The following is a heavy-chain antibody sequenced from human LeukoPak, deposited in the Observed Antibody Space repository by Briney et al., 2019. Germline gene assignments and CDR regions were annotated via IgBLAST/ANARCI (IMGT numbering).Heavy chain of an antibody. V-gene: IGHV1-3*02. Sequence: GASVKVSCKASGYTFTGYTLHWVRQAPGQRLEWRAWSHAGTGNTKYSQEFQGRVTITRDTSASTSYMELSSLRSEDMAVYYCARAKDYAFDHWGQGTLVTVSS. CDR1: GYTFTGYT. CDR3: ARAKDYAFDH. J-gene: IGHJ4*02. D-gene: IGHD4-17*01. CDR2: SHAGTGNT.